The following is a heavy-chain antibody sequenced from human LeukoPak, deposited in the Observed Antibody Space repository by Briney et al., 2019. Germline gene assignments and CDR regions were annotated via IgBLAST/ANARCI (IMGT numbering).Heavy chain of an antibody. CDR3: ARGGSGGPDY. D-gene: IGHD2-15*01. Sequence: SQTLSLTCTVSGGSISSGSYYWSWIRQPAGKGLEWIGRIYTSGSTNYNPSLKSRVTISVDTSKNQFSLKLSSVTAADTAVYYCARGGSGGPDYWGQGTLVTVSS. CDR1: GGSISSGSYY. J-gene: IGHJ4*02. CDR2: IYTSGST. V-gene: IGHV4-61*02.